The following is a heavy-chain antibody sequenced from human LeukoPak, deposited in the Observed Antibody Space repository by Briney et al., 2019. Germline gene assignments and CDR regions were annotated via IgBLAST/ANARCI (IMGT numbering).Heavy chain of an antibody. CDR2: IYYSGST. Sequence: SETLSLTCTVSGGSISSYYWSWIRQPPGKGLEWIGYIYYSGSTNYNPSLKSRVTISVDMSKNQFSLRLSSVTTADTAVYYCARVPGGGTAANWGQGTMVTVSS. J-gene: IGHJ3*01. CDR3: ARVPGGGTAAN. D-gene: IGHD1-7*01. V-gene: IGHV4-59*01. CDR1: GGSISSYY.